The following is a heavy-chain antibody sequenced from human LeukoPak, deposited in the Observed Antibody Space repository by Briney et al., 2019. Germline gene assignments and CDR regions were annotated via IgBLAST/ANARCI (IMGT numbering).Heavy chain of an antibody. J-gene: IGHJ6*02. D-gene: IGHD3-9*01. Sequence: AAVKVSCKASGYTFTDYYLHWVRQAPGQGLEWMGWINLNSGGANYAQKFQGRVTMTRDTSISTAYMELSRLRSDDTAVYYCARERVGDDILTGYYSRYYYGMDVWGQGTTVTVSS. CDR2: INLNSGGA. CDR3: ARERVGDDILTGYYSRYYYGMDV. CDR1: GYTFTDYY. V-gene: IGHV1-2*02.